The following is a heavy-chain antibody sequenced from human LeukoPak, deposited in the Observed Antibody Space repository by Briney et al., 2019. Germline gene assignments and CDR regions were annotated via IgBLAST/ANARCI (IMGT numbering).Heavy chain of an antibody. J-gene: IGHJ6*02. CDR1: GGSFSGYY. CDR3: ARGGCSGGSCYSRDYYYGMDV. D-gene: IGHD2-15*01. CDR2: INHSGST. Sequence: SETLSLTCAVYGGSFSGYYWSWIRQPPGKGLEWIGEINHSGSTNYNPSLKSRVTISVDRSKNQFSLKLSSVTAADTAVYYCARGGCSGGSCYSRDYYYGMDVWGQGTTVTVSS. V-gene: IGHV4-34*01.